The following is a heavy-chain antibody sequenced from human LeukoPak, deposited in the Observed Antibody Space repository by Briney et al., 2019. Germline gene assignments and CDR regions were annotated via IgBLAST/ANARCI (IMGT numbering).Heavy chain of an antibody. CDR1: GGSFSGYY. Sequence: SETLSLTCAVYGGSFSGYYWSWIRQPPGKGLEWIGEINHSGSTNYNPSLKSRVTISVDTSKNQFSLKLSSVTAADTAVYYCARWGIAAAGTSWFDPWGQGTLVTVSS. J-gene: IGHJ5*02. D-gene: IGHD6-13*01. CDR2: INHSGST. CDR3: ARWGIAAAGTSWFDP. V-gene: IGHV4-34*01.